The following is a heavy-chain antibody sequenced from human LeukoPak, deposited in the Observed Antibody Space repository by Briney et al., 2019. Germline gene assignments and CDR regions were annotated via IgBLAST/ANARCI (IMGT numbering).Heavy chain of an antibody. J-gene: IGHJ4*02. CDR2: FDLEDGET. Sequence: ASVKVSYKVSGYTLTELSMHWVRQAPGRGLEWVGGFDLEDGETVYAQKFQGRVTMTEDTSSDTAYMDLSSLRSEDTAVYYCATAFRNYDFWSGPGFDYWGQGTLVTVSS. CDR1: GYTLTELS. D-gene: IGHD3-3*01. CDR3: ATAFRNYDFWSGPGFDY. V-gene: IGHV1-24*01.